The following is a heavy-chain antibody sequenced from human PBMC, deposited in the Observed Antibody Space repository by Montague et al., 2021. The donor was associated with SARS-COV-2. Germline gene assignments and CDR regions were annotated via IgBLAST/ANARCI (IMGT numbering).Heavy chain of an antibody. J-gene: IGHJ5*02. Sequence: PALVKPTQTLTLTCSFTGFSLSTTGMGVGWIRQPPGKAPEWLALIYWDGDKRLSPSLRSRLTLTKDTSKNQVVLTMTNMDPMDTATYYCAHRRHSTRSLTWFDPWGQGTRVTVSS. CDR1: GFSLSTTGMG. V-gene: IGHV2-5*08. D-gene: IGHD3-9*01. CDR2: IYWDGDK. CDR3: AHRRHSTRSLTWFDP.